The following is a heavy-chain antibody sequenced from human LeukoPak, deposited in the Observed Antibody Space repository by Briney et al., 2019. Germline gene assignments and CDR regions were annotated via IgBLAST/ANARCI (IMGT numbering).Heavy chain of an antibody. J-gene: IGHJ6*03. CDR2: ISGSGANT. D-gene: IGHD3-16*01. CDR3: ARPRGESGYYYYMDV. Sequence: GGSLRLSCAASGFTFSTYAMSWVRQAPGKGLEWVSTISGSGANTYYADSVRGRFTISRDNAKNSLYLQMNSLRAEDTAVYYCARPRGESGYYYYMDVWGKGTTVTVSS. V-gene: IGHV3-23*01. CDR1: GFTFSTYA.